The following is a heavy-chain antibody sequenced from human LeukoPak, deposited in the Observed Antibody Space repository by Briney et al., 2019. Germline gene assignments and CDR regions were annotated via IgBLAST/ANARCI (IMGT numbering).Heavy chain of an antibody. CDR1: GFTFVGNA. Sequence: GGSLRLSCAASGFTFVGNAVTWVRQAPGKGLEWVSAISGSGGSTYYADSVKGRFTISRDNSKNTLYLQMNSLRAEDTAVYYCAKSYDILTGLDYWGQGTLVTVSS. D-gene: IGHD3-9*01. CDR2: ISGSGGST. CDR3: AKSYDILTGLDY. V-gene: IGHV3-23*01. J-gene: IGHJ4*02.